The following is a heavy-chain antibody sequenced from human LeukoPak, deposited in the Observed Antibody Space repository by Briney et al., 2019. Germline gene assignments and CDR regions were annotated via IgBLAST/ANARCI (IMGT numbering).Heavy chain of an antibody. V-gene: IGHV4-4*07. Sequence: SETLSLTCTVSGGSISSYYWSWIRQPAGKGLEWIGRIGTSGRTSCNPSLKSRVTMSVDTSKNHFSLRLSSVTAADTAVYYCARDLAEALDIWGQGTMVTVSS. CDR2: IGTSGRT. CDR3: ARDLAEALDI. CDR1: GGSISSYY. J-gene: IGHJ3*02.